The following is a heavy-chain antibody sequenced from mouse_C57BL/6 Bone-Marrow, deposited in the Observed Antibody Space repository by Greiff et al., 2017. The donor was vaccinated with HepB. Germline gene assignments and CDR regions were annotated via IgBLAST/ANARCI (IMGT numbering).Heavy chain of an antibody. CDR3: ARSPYDGYYRLAWFAY. D-gene: IGHD2-3*01. V-gene: IGHV1-9*01. Sequence: QVQLQQSGAELMKPGASVKLSCKATGYTFTGYWIEWVKQRPGHGLEWIGEILPGSGSTNYNEKFKGKATLTADTSSNTAYMQLSSLTTEDSAIYYCARSPYDGYYRLAWFAYWGQGTLVTVSA. CDR2: ILPGSGST. J-gene: IGHJ3*01. CDR1: GYTFTGYW.